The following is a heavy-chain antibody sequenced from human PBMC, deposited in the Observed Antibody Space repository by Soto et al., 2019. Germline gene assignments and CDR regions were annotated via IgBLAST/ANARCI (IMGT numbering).Heavy chain of an antibody. CDR2: IIPIFRTP. CDR1: GDTFSSFA. V-gene: IGHV1-69*12. Sequence: QVKLVQSGAEVKKPGSSVKVSCKASGDTFSSFAISWVRQAPGQGLEWMGGIIPIFRTPKYAQKFQGRVTITADEPTSTAFMELSSLRSEDTAVYYCARDKDREQLGGNYYYALDVWGQGTTVIVSS. CDR3: ARDKDREQLGGNYYYALDV. J-gene: IGHJ6*02. D-gene: IGHD1-1*01.